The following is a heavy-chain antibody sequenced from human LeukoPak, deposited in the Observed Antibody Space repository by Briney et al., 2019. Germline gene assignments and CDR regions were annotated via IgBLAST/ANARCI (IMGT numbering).Heavy chain of an antibody. V-gene: IGHV1-69*01. CDR3: ATAHDYGERTYYYYYMDV. J-gene: IGHJ6*03. Sequence: SVKVSCKASGGTFSSYAISWLRQAPGQGLEWMGGIIPIFGTANYAQKFQGRVTITADESTSTAYMELSSLRSEDTAVYYCATAHDYGERTYYYYYMDVWGKGTTVTVSS. CDR1: GGTFSSYA. D-gene: IGHD4-17*01. CDR2: IIPIFGTA.